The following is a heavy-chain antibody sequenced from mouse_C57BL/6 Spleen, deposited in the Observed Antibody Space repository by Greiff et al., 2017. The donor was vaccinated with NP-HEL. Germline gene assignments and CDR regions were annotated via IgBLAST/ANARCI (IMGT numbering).Heavy chain of an antibody. D-gene: IGHD2-1*01. CDR2: IHPNSGST. J-gene: IGHJ2*01. CDR1: GYTFTSYW. V-gene: IGHV1-64*01. Sequence: VQLQQPGAELVKPGASVKLSCKASGYTFTSYWMHWVKQRPGQGLEWIGMIHPNSGSTNYNEKFKSKATLTVDKSSSTAYRQLSSLTSEDSAVNDWARDYGNYGGNYWGQGTTLTVSS. CDR3: ARDYGNYGGNY.